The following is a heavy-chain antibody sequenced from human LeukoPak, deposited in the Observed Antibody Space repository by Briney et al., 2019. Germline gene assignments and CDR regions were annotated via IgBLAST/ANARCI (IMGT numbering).Heavy chain of an antibody. V-gene: IGHV4-38-2*02. J-gene: IGHJ4*02. D-gene: IGHD3-3*01. CDR1: GYSISSGYY. CDR3: ARGGRGIRFLEWPFDY. Sequence: SETLSLTCTVSGYSISSGYYWGWIRQPPGKGLEWIGSIYHSGSTYYNPSLKSRVTISVDTSKNQFSLKLSSVTAADTAVYYCARGGRGIRFLEWPFDYWGQGTLVTVSS. CDR2: IYHSGST.